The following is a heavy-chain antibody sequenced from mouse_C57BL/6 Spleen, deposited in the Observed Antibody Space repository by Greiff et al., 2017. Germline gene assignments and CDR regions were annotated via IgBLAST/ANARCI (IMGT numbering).Heavy chain of an antibody. Sequence: EVQLQQSGPELVKPGASVKIPCKASGYTFTDYNMDWVKQSHGKSLEWIGDINPNNGGTIYNQKFKGKATLTVDKSSSTAYMELRSLTSEDTAVYYCARGKEVYYDYDGFAYWGQGTLVTVSA. D-gene: IGHD2-4*01. CDR2: INPNNGGT. CDR1: GYTFTDYN. V-gene: IGHV1-18*01. CDR3: ARGKEVYYDYDGFAY. J-gene: IGHJ3*01.